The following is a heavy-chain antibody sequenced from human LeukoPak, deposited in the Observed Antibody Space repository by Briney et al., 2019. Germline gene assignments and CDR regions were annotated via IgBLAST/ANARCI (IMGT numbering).Heavy chain of an antibody. CDR1: GLTVSNNY. V-gene: IGHV3-53*01. CDR2: IYSNGRT. D-gene: IGHD2-15*01. J-gene: IGHJ5*02. CDR3: ARDVGS. Sequence: GGSLRLSCAASGLTVSNNYMRWVRQAPGKGLEWDSLIYSNGRTDYTDSVKGRFSISRDNSKNTMYLQMNSLRAEDTAMYYCARDVGSWGQGTLVTVSS.